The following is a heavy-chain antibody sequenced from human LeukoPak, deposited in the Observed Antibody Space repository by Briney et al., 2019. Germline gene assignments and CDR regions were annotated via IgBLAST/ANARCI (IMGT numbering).Heavy chain of an antibody. D-gene: IGHD4-17*01. CDR3: ARGDPTETTKQNFDY. CDR1: GFSFSNYD. CDR2: IWYDGSNK. Sequence: PGRSLRLSCAASGFSFSNYDMHWVRQAPGKGLEWVAVIWYDGSNKYYADPVKGRFTISRDNSKNTLYLQMNSLRVEDTAVYYCARGDPTETTKQNFDYWGQGTLVTVSS. J-gene: IGHJ4*02. V-gene: IGHV3-33*01.